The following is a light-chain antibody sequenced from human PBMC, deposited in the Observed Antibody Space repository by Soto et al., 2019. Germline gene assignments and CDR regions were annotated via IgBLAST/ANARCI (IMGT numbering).Light chain of an antibody. CDR2: DAS. J-gene: IGKJ4*01. CDR3: QQYHKWPPLI. V-gene: IGKV3-15*01. Sequence: EILMTQSPASLSVSPGENATLSCRASQSVSTNLVWYQQKLGQSPRLLIYDASTRPTGIPARFGGMGSGTQFTLTISSLQSEDSAVYYCQQYHKWPPLIFGGGTKVEI. CDR1: QSVSTN.